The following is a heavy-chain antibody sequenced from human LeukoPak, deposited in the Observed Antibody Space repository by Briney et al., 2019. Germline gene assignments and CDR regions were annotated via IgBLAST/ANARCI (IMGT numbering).Heavy chain of an antibody. CDR3: ARVQEYSNGSY. J-gene: IGHJ4*02. D-gene: IGHD4-11*01. Sequence: GGSLRLSCEASGFTFSSNDMYWVRQATGKGLEWVSTITTAGDTYYSGSVKGRFTISRESAKNSLYLQMNSLRAGDTAMYYCARVQEYSNGSYWGQGILVTVSS. CDR2: ITTAGDT. CDR1: GFTFSSND. V-gene: IGHV3-13*01.